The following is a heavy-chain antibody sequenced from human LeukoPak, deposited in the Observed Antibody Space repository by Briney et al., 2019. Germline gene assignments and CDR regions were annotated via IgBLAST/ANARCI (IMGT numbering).Heavy chain of an antibody. D-gene: IGHD2-21*02. J-gene: IGHJ3*02. CDR1: GGSINSHY. Sequence: SETLSLTCTVSGGSINSHYWTWIRQPPGKGPEWIGDIYYSGSTNYNPSLKSRVTISVDTSKNQFSLNMSSVTAADTAVYYCARDRPSGDEYTHVHDIWGQGTMVTVSS. V-gene: IGHV4-59*11. CDR2: IYYSGST. CDR3: ARDRPSGDEYTHVHDI.